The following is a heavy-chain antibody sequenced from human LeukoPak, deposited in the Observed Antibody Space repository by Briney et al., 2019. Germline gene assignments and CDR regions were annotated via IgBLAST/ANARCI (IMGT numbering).Heavy chain of an antibody. Sequence: PSETLSLTCTVSGGSISSYYWSWFRQPPGKGLEWIGYIYYSGSTNYNPSLKSRVTISVDTSKNQFSLKLSSVTAADTAVYYCARSHEGFDYWGQGTLVTVSS. CDR2: IYYSGST. CDR3: ARSHEGFDY. V-gene: IGHV4-59*01. CDR1: GGSISSYY. J-gene: IGHJ4*02.